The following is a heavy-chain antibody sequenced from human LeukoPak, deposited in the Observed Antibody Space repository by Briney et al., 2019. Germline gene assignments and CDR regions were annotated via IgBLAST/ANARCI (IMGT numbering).Heavy chain of an antibody. J-gene: IGHJ4*02. V-gene: IGHV1-8*03. CDR3: ARGTSYYASGSYPDFDY. Sequence: GASVKVSCKASGYTFANYKIHWVRQATGQGLEWMAWVNPNSGNTNYAQKFQGRVTVTRNTFISTAYMELGSLGFEDTAVYYCARGTSYYASGSYPDFDYWGQGTLVTVSS. D-gene: IGHD3-10*01. CDR2: VNPNSGNT. CDR1: GYTFANYK.